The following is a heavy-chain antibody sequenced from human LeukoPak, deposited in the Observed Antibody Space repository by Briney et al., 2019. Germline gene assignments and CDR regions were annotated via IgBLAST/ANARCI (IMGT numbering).Heavy chain of an antibody. V-gene: IGHV4-39*07. D-gene: IGHD6-6*01. J-gene: IGHJ3*02. CDR3: VRWPYSSSAERAFDI. CDR1: GGSISSSSYY. CDR2: IYYSGST. Sequence: SETLSLTCTVSGGSISSSSYYWGWIRQPPGKGLEWIGSIYYSGSTYYNPSLKSRVTISVDTSKNQFSLKLSSVTAADTAVYYCVRWPYSSSAERAFDIWGQGTKVTVSS.